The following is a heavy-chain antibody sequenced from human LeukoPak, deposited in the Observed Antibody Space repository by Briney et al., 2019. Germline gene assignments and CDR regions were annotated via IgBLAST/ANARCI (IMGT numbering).Heavy chain of an antibody. V-gene: IGHV4-59*01. CDR3: ARTTYYYDSSGYDRGYAFDI. CDR2: ILYSGTTT. CDR1: GGSISPYY. D-gene: IGHD3-22*01. J-gene: IGHJ3*02. Sequence: SETLSLTCTVSGGSISPYYWSWIRQTPGKGLEWIGYILYSGTTTNYNPSLKSRVTISVDTSKNQFSLKLSSVTAADTAVYYCARTTYYYDSSGYDRGYAFDIWGQGTMVTVSS.